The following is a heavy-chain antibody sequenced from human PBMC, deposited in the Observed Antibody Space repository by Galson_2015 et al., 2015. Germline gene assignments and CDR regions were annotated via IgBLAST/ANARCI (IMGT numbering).Heavy chain of an antibody. D-gene: IGHD3-10*01. CDR3: TTERILWFGELFSVTNFDY. V-gene: IGHV3-15*01. CDR2: IKSKTDGGTT. J-gene: IGHJ4*02. Sequence: SLRLSCAASGFTFSNAWMSWVRQAPGKGLEWVGRIKSKTDGGTTDYAAPVKGRFTISGDDSKNTLYLQMNSLKTEDTAVYYCTTERILWFGELFSVTNFDYWGQGTLVTVSS. CDR1: GFTFSNAW.